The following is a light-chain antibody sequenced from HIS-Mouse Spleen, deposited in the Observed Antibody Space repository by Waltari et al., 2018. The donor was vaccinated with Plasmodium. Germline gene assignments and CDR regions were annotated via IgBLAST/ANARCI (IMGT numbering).Light chain of an antibody. Sequence: QSVLTQPPSVSDAPRQRVPISCSGRRFNIQNYAVNWYQQLPGKAPKLLIYYDDLLPSGVSDRFSGSKSGTSASLAISGLQSEDEADYYCAAWDDRLNGYVFGTGTKVTVL. V-gene: IGLV1-36*01. J-gene: IGLJ1*01. CDR3: AAWDDRLNGYV. CDR2: YDD. CDR1: RFNIQNYA.